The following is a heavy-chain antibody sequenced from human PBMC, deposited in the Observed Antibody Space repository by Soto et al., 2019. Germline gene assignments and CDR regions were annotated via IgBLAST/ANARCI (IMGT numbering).Heavy chain of an antibody. Sequence: PSETLSLTCAVYGGSFSGYYWSWIRQRPGKGLEWIGEINHSGSTNYNPSLKSRVTISVDTSKNQFSLKLSSVTAADTAVYYCALMRGSSPIDYFDYWGQGTLVTVSS. J-gene: IGHJ4*02. D-gene: IGHD6-13*01. V-gene: IGHV4-34*01. CDR3: ALMRGSSPIDYFDY. CDR2: INHSGST. CDR1: GGSFSGYY.